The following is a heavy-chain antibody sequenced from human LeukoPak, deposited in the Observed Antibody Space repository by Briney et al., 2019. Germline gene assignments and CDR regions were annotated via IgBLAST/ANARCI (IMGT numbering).Heavy chain of an antibody. D-gene: IGHD4-11*01. CDR3: ARIVTTSIVYYYMDV. V-gene: IGHV3-11*01. CDR1: GFTFSDYY. J-gene: IGHJ6*03. CDR2: ISSSGSTI. Sequence: GGSLRLSCAASGFTFSDYYMSWIRQAPGKGLEWVSYISSSGSTIYYADSVKGRFTISRDNARNSLYLQTNSLRAEDTAVYYCARIVTTSIVYYYMDVWGKGTTVTVSS.